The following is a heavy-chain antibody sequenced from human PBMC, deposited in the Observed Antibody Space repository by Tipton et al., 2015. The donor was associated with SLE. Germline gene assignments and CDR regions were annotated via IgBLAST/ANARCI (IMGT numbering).Heavy chain of an antibody. J-gene: IGHJ3*02. CDR2: ISYDGSNK. CDR1: GGSISSGG. V-gene: IGHV3-30-3*01. CDR3: ARVRSLPAFDI. Sequence: LSLTCTVSGGSISSGGYYWSWIRQHPGKGLEWVAVISYDGSNKYYADSVKGRFTISRDNSKNTLYLQMNSLRAEDTAVYYCARVRSLPAFDIWGQGTMVTVSS.